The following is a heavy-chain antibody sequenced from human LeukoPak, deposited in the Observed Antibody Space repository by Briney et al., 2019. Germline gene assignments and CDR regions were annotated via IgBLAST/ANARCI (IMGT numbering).Heavy chain of an antibody. V-gene: IGHV3-30*02. CDR3: AKEGDEFRGYLDV. CDR1: GFTFSRLG. Sequence: PGGSLRLSCAASGFTFSRLGMQWVRQAPGKGLEWVAVIHNDGNQGQYGDSVKGRFTISKDNSQSTLYLQMNNLRDDDTAVYYCAKEGDEFRGYLDVWGKGTTVTVSS. CDR2: IHNDGNQG. J-gene: IGHJ6*03. D-gene: IGHD2-21*02.